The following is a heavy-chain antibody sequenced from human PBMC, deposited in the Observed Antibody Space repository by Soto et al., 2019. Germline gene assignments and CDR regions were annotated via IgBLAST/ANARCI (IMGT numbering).Heavy chain of an antibody. Sequence: GSLRLSCAASGFTFSSYAMSWVRQAPGKGLEWVSAISSSSSNTYYADSVKGRFTISRDNAKNSLYLQMNSLRAEDTAVYYCARDTHAFDYWGQGTLVNVSS. CDR2: ISSSSSNT. J-gene: IGHJ4*02. V-gene: IGHV3-21*01. CDR1: GFTFSSYA. CDR3: ARDTHAFDY.